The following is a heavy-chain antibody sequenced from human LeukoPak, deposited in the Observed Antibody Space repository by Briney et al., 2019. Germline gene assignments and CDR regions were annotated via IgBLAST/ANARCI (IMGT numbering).Heavy chain of an antibody. J-gene: IGHJ4*02. CDR1: GFTFSSYW. CDR3: AREWAYGDYFDY. V-gene: IGHV3-74*01. CDR2: INSDGSST. Sequence: GGSLRLSCAASGFTFSSYWMHWVRQAPGTGLVRVSRINSDGSSTSYADSVKGRFTISRDNAKNTLYLQMNSLRAEDTAVYYCAREWAYGDYFDYWGQGTLVTVSS. D-gene: IGHD4-17*01.